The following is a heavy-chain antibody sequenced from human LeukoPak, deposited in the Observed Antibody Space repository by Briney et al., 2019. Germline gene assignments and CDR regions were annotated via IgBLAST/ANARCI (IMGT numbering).Heavy chain of an antibody. Sequence: SETLSLTCTVSGGSISSYYWSWIRQPPGKGLEWIGYIYYSGSTNYNPSLKSRVTISVDTSKNQFSLKLSSVTAADTAVYYCAKDREVRGVIIGTVDYWGQGTLVTVSS. D-gene: IGHD3-10*01. J-gene: IGHJ4*02. CDR2: IYYSGST. CDR1: GGSISSYY. V-gene: IGHV4-59*01. CDR3: AKDREVRGVIIGTVDY.